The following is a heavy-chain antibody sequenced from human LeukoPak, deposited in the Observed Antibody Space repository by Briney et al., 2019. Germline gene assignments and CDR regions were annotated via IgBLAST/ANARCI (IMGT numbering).Heavy chain of an antibody. CDR1: GDSISSYY. D-gene: IGHD3-10*01. CDR2: IDYSGYT. CDR3: ARGGYYGSGNDFRFDP. V-gene: IGHV4-59*13. Sequence: SETLSLTCTVSGDSISSYYWSWIRQPSGKGLEWIGYIDYSGYTNYNPSLKSRVTISVDTSKNQFSLKLTSVTAADTAVYFCARGGYYGSGNDFRFDPWGQGTLVTVSS. J-gene: IGHJ5*02.